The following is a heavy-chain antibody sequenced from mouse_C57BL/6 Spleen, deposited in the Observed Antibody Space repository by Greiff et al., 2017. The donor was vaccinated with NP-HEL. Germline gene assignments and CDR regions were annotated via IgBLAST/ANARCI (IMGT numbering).Heavy chain of an antibody. Sequence: VQLQQSGAELVKPGASVKISCKASGYAFSSYWMNWVKQRPGKGLEWIGQIYPGDGDTNYNGKFKGKATLTADKSSSTAYMQLSSLTSEDSAVYFCARGGDYDVAMDYWGQGTSVTVSS. CDR1: GYAFSSYW. D-gene: IGHD2-4*01. J-gene: IGHJ4*01. CDR3: ARGGDYDVAMDY. CDR2: IYPGDGDT. V-gene: IGHV1-80*01.